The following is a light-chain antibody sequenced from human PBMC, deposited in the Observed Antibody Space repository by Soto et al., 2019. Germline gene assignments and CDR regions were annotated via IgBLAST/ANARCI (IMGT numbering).Light chain of an antibody. CDR2: DAS. CDR3: QQYNNYWT. Sequence: DIQMTQSPSALSASVGDRVTITCRASQSISSRLAWYQQKPGKAPEIMIYDASSLESGVPSRFSGSGSATEFTLTISSLQPDDFATYYCQQYNNYWTFGQGTKVDIK. J-gene: IGKJ1*01. CDR1: QSISSR. V-gene: IGKV1-5*01.